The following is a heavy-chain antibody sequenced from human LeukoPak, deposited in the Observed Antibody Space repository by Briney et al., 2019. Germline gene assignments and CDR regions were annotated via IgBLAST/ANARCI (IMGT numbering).Heavy chain of an antibody. CDR3: ARRAYVVPAAQDAFDI. CDR1: GGSISSYY. V-gene: IGHV4-59*01. J-gene: IGHJ3*02. Sequence: SETLSLTCTVSGGSISSYYWSWIRQPPGKGLEWIGYIYYSGTTNYNPSLKSRVTISVDTSKNQFSLKLSSVTAADTAVYYCARRAYVVPAAQDAFDIWGQGTMVTVSS. CDR2: IYYSGTT. D-gene: IGHD2-2*01.